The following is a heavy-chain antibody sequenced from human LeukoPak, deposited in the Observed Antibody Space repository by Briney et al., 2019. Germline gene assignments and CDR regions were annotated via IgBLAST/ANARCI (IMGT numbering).Heavy chain of an antibody. Sequence: ASVKVTCNAAGYTFTSYGNCWVRLAPAQGLEWMGLISVYNGNRNYAQKVQGKVTMTTDTSTSTAYMELRSLRADDTAVYYCTRDLPDTAMVTPFDYWGQGTLVTVSS. V-gene: IGHV1-18*01. J-gene: IGHJ4*02. CDR3: TRDLPDTAMVTPFDY. D-gene: IGHD5-18*01. CDR2: ISVYNGNR. CDR1: GYTFTSYG.